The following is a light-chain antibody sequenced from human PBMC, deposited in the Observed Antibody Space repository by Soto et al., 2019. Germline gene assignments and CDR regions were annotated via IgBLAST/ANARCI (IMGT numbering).Light chain of an antibody. CDR2: DAS. CDR3: QQYNNWLTWT. V-gene: IGKV3-15*01. Sequence: EIVMTQSPATLSVSPGEKATLSCRASQRVSSNLAWYQQKPGQAPRLLIYDASTRATGNPARFSGSGSGTEFTLTISSLQSEDFAVYYCQQYNNWLTWTFGQGNKVEIK. J-gene: IGKJ1*01. CDR1: QRVSSN.